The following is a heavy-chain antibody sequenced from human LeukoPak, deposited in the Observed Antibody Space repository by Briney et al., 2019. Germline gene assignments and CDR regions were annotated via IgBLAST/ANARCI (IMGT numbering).Heavy chain of an antibody. CDR1: GFTFSSYA. CDR2: ISGSGGST. D-gene: IGHD6-19*01. Sequence: GGSLRLSCAASGFTFSSYAMNWVRQAPGKGLEWVSAISGSGGSTYYADSVKGRFTISRDNSKNTLYLQINILRGEDTAKYYCAKDKRWLVPGNWFDPWGQGTLVTVSS. CDR3: AKDKRWLVPGNWFDP. J-gene: IGHJ5*02. V-gene: IGHV3-23*01.